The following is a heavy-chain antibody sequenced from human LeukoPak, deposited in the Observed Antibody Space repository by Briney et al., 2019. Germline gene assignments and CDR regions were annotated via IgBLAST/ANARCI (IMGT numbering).Heavy chain of an antibody. CDR2: MNPNSGNT. V-gene: IGHV1-8*01. Sequence: ASVKVSCKASGYTFTSYDINWVRQATGQGLEWMGWMNPNSGNTDYAQKFQGRVTMTTDTSTSTAYMELRSLRSDDTAVYYCARSLNPTNSYFWSGYYYWGQGTLVTVSS. CDR3: ARSLNPTNSYFWSGYYY. D-gene: IGHD3-3*01. CDR1: GYTFTSYD. J-gene: IGHJ4*02.